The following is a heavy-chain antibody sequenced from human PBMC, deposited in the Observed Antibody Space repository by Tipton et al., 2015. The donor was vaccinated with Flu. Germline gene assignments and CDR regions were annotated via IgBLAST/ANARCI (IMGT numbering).Heavy chain of an antibody. CDR2: IYTSGST. D-gene: IGHD3-22*01. J-gene: IGHJ3*02. Sequence: TLSLTCTVSGGSISSGSYYWSWIRQPAGKGLEWTGRIYTSGSTNYNPSLKSRVTISVDTSKNQFSLKLSSVTAADTAVYYRAREGDSSGHDAFDIWGQGTMVTVSS. V-gene: IGHV4-61*02. CDR3: AREGDSSGHDAFDI. CDR1: GGSISSGSYY.